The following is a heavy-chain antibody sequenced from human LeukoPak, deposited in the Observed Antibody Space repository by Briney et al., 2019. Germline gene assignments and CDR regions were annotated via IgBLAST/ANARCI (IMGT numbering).Heavy chain of an antibody. V-gene: IGHV4-34*01. CDR3: ARVGLGYMDV. Sequence: TSETLSLTCAVYGGSFSGYYWSWIRQPPGKGLEWIGEINHSGSTNYNPSLKSRATISVDTSKNQFSLKLSSVTAADTAVYYCARVGLGYMDVWGKGTTVTVSS. J-gene: IGHJ6*03. CDR1: GGSFSGYY. CDR2: INHSGST.